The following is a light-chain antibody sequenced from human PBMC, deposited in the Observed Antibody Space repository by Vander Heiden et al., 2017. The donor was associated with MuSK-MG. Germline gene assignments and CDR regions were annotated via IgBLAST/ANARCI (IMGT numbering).Light chain of an antibody. J-gene: IGLJ2*01. Sequence: QSALTQSASVSGSPGQSITLSCTGSSLDIGAYDHVSWYQQLPGKAPRLLIFDVSKRPSDISPRFSGSKSGNAASLTISGLQPEDEADYHCASYSRTTGTVVFGGGTKLTVL. CDR2: DVS. CDR1: SLDIGAYDH. V-gene: IGLV2-14*03. CDR3: ASYSRTTGTVV.